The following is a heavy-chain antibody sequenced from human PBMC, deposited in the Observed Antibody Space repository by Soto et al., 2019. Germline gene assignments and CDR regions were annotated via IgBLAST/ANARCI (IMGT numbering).Heavy chain of an antibody. CDR3: ARDPFGRAPGVWFDP. CDR1: GGTFSSYS. CDR2: IIPIFGTA. Sequence: SVKVSCKASGGTFSSYSISWVLQAPGQGLEWMGGIIPIFGTANYAQKFQGRVTITADESTSTAYMELSSLRSEDTAVYYCARDPFGRAPGVWFDPWGQGTLVTVSS. V-gene: IGHV1-69*13. J-gene: IGHJ5*02. D-gene: IGHD3-16*01.